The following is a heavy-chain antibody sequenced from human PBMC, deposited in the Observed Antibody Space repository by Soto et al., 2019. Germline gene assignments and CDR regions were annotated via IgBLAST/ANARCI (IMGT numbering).Heavy chain of an antibody. CDR3: ARGRLGGAAN. J-gene: IGHJ4*02. CDR1: GGSFSGYY. V-gene: IGHV4-34*01. Sequence: QVQLQQWGAGLSKPSETLSLTCAVYGGSFSGYYWSWIRQPPGKGLEWIGETDHSGGTNYNPSLKSRVPLSGATSKNQFSLKLSSVTAADPAVYYCARGRLGGAANGGQGTLVTVSS. CDR2: TDHSGGT. D-gene: IGHD3-16*01.